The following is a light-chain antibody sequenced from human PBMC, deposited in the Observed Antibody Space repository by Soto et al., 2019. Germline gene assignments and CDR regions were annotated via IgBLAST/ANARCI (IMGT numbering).Light chain of an antibody. CDR2: GAS. J-gene: IGKJ1*01. CDR3: EQYNNWPET. Sequence: VMTQAPATLSVSPGGRLTLSCRASQTINNNVAWYQLKDGQVPRLLIYGASTRATDIPARFSGSGSGTEFTLTISSLQSEDFAEYHCEQYNNWPETFGQATKVDIK. CDR1: QTINNN. V-gene: IGKV3-15*01.